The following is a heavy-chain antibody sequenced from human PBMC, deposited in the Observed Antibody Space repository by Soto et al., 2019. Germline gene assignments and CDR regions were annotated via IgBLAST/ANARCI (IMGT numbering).Heavy chain of an antibody. CDR2: IWYDGSNK. CDR1: GFTFSSYG. V-gene: IGHV3-33*01. D-gene: IGHD3-22*01. Sequence: GGSLRLSCAASGFTFSSYGMHWVRQAPGKGLEWVAVIWYDGSNKYYADSVKGRFTISRDNSKNTLYLQMNSLRAEDTAVYYCARGHYYDSSGYGPNWFDPWGQGTLVTVSS. J-gene: IGHJ5*02. CDR3: ARGHYYDSSGYGPNWFDP.